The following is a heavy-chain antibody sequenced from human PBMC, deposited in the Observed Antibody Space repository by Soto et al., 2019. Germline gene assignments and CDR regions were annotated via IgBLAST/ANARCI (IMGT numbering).Heavy chain of an antibody. J-gene: IGHJ6*02. CDR3: ARRHYCRGDCTINPDYYYGVDV. D-gene: IGHD2-21*02. Sequence: EVQVVQSGAEVKEPGESLKISCKGSGYIFTDHCIVWVRQMAGKGLEWVGIICPGYSNIIYSQSVQGQVTISADMSISTAYLQWSSLKASDTAIYYCARRHYCRGDCTINPDYYYGVDVWGQGTTVTVSS. CDR2: ICPGYSNI. V-gene: IGHV5-51*01. CDR1: GYIFTDHC.